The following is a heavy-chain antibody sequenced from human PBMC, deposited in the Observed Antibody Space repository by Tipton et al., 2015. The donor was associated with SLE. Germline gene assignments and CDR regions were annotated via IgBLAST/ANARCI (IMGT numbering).Heavy chain of an antibody. CDR3: ARHLTGDPFHF. CDR1: GGSISSYY. Sequence: TLSLTCTVSGGSISSYYWSWIRQPPGKGLEWIGYIYYSGSTNYNPSLKSRVTISVDTSKNQFSLKLSSVTAADTAMYFCARHLTGDPFHFWGPGTMVTVSS. D-gene: IGHD7-27*01. V-gene: IGHV4-59*08. CDR2: IYYSGST. J-gene: IGHJ3*01.